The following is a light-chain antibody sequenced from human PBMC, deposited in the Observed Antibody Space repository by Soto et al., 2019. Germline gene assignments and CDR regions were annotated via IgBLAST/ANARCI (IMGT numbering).Light chain of an antibody. CDR2: WAS. CDR3: QQYFSAPLT. J-gene: IGKJ4*01. CDR1: QSVSYISNSNKY. V-gene: IGKV4-1*01. Sequence: IVMTQSPDSLALSLGERATFNCTSSQSVSYISNSNKYLGWFQQKPGQPPKLLISWASTRETGVPDRFSGSGSGTDFTLTISSLQAEDVAVYYCQQYFSAPLTFGGGTRVEIK.